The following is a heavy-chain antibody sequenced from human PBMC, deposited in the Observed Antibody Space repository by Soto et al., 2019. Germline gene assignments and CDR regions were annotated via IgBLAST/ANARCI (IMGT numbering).Heavy chain of an antibody. CDR1: GASIRSYY. CDR2: VYTSDYT. Sequence: SETLSLTCSVSGASIRSYYWHWLRQPPGKGLEWIGYVYTSDYTRYSSSLKSRGTISVDTSKSQFYLRWNSLTAADPAVSYCASSAGHPGDFFCYSDMDVWGQGTTVIVSS. D-gene: IGHD2-15*01. V-gene: IGHV4-4*08. CDR3: ASSAGHPGDFFCYSDMDV. J-gene: IGHJ6*02.